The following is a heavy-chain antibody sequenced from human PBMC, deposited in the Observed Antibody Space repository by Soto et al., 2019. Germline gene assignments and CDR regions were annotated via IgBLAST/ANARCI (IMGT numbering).Heavy chain of an antibody. J-gene: IGHJ6*02. D-gene: IGHD2-2*02. CDR3: ARDSPSIVVVPAAITAPYYYYGMDV. CDR2: IYHSGST. Sequence: SETLSLTCAVSGGSISSSNWWSWVRQPPGKGLEWIGEIYHSGSTNYNPSLKSRVTISVDKSKNQFSLKLSSVTAADTAVYYCARDSPSIVVVPAAITAPYYYYGMDVWGQGTTVTVSS. V-gene: IGHV4-4*02. CDR1: GGSISSSNW.